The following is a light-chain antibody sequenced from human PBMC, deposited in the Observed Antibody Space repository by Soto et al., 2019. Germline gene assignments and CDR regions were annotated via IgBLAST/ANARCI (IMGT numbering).Light chain of an antibody. CDR1: SSDAGGYNY. CDR3: SSYTSSSTVV. J-gene: IGLJ2*01. Sequence: QSVLTQPASVSGSPGQSITISCTGTSSDAGGYNYVSWYQHHPGKAPKFMIYDVSYRPSGVSNRFSGSKSGNTASLTISGLQAEDEADYYCSSYTSSSTVVFGGGTKLTVL. CDR2: DVS. V-gene: IGLV2-14*03.